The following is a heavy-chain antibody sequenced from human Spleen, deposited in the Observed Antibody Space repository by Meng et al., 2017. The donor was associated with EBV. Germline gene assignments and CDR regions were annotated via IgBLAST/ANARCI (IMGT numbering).Heavy chain of an antibody. D-gene: IGHD4-23*01. J-gene: IGHJ4*02. CDR2: MNPNSGNT. CDR1: GYTFTNYD. CDR3: STYGGTDFDY. V-gene: IGHV1-8*01. Sequence: QGRLVQSGAEVKKPGASVKVSCKASGYTFTNYDINWVRQATGQGLEWMGWMNPNSGNTGSAQKFQGRVTITRNTSISTAYMELSSLKSEDTAVYYCSTYGGTDFDYWGLGTLVTVSS.